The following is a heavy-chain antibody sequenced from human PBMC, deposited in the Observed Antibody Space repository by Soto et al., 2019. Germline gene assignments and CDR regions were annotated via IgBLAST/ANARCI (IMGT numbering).Heavy chain of an antibody. J-gene: IGHJ3*02. D-gene: IGHD7-27*01. V-gene: IGHV3-21*01. Sequence: GGSLRLSCAASGFTFSSYSMNWVRQAPGKGLEWVSSISSSSSYIYYAGSVEGRFTISRDNAKNSLYLQMNSLRAEDTAVYYCARASITGDYFDIWGQGTMVTVSS. CDR2: ISSSSSYI. CDR1: GFTFSSYS. CDR3: ARASITGDYFDI.